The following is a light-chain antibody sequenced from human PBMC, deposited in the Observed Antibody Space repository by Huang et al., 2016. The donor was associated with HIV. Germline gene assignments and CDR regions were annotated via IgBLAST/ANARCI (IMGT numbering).Light chain of an antibody. J-gene: IGKJ2*01. Sequence: DIVMNQSPLSLPVTPGEPASISCRSSQSLLHSNGNNHVDWYLQKPGQSPQLLIYLGSTRASGVPDRFSGSGSGTDFTLKISRVEAEDVGVYYCRQALQSPTFGQGTKLEIK. CDR1: QSLLHSNGNNH. CDR2: LGS. V-gene: IGKV2-28*01. CDR3: RQALQSPT.